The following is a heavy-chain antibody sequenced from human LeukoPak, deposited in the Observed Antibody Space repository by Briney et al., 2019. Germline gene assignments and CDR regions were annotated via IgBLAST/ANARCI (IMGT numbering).Heavy chain of an antibody. CDR3: ARARSGWYDLLGDYYGMDV. CDR1: GGSISSYY. J-gene: IGHJ6*02. V-gene: IGHV4-59*08. CDR2: IYYSGST. Sequence: SETLSLTCTVSGGSISSYYWSWIRQPPGKGLEWIGNIYYSGSTNYNPSLKSRVTISVDTSKNQFSLKLSSVTAADTAVYYCARARSGWYDLLGDYYGMDVWGQGTTVTVSS. D-gene: IGHD6-19*01.